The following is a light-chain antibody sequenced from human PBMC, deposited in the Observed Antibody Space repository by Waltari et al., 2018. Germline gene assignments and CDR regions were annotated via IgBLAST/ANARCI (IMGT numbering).Light chain of an antibody. CDR2: DNK. CDR1: TSNIGKNF. V-gene: IGLV1-51*01. J-gene: IGLJ1*01. Sequence: QSVLTQPPSVSAAPGQKVTISCSGSTSNIGKNFVSWYQHRPGTAPKLLIYDNKKRPSGLPGRFSGSYSGTSVTLDITGLQTGDEADYYCGTWDSSLRLEVFGAGTKVTVL. CDR3: GTWDSSLRLEV.